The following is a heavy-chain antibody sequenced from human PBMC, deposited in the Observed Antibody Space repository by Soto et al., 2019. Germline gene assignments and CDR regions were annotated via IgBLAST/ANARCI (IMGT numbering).Heavy chain of an antibody. CDR3: ARGTTTSAFSAMDV. Sequence: QVQLVESGGGVVQPGRSLRLSCAASGFTFSYHALNWVRQAPGKGLEWVAVISYDGDNKYIAESVKGRFTISRDNSENTVSLQMNRLRTEDTAMYFCARGTTTSAFSAMDVWGQGTTVTVSS. V-gene: IGHV3-30-3*01. CDR1: GFTFSYHA. J-gene: IGHJ6*02. D-gene: IGHD1-1*01. CDR2: ISYDGDNK.